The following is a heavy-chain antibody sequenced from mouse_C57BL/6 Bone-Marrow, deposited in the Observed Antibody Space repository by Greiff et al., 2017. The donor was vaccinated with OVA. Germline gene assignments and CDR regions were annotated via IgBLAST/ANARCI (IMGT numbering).Heavy chain of an antibody. CDR2: IYPGSGST. Sequence: VQLQQPGAELVKPGASVKMPCKASGYTSTSHWITWVKQRPGQGLEWIGDIYPGSGSTIYNEKFKSKATLTVNTSSDTAYMQLSSLTSADSAVYYCARWRRYDYDDYWYFDVWGTGTTVTVSS. CDR3: ARWRRYDYDDYWYFDV. J-gene: IGHJ1*03. CDR1: GYTSTSHW. V-gene: IGHV1-55*01. D-gene: IGHD2-4*01.